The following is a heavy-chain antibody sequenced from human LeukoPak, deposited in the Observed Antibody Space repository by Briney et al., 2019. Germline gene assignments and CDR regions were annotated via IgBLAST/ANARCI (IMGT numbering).Heavy chain of an antibody. D-gene: IGHD3-10*01. J-gene: IGHJ3*02. V-gene: IGHV3-30*02. CDR3: ARESTGIGAFDI. CDR1: GFTFSSYG. Sequence: GGSLRLSCAASGFTFSSYGMHWVRQAPGKGLEWVAFIRYDGGNKYYADSVKGRFTISRDNSKNTLYLQMNSLRAEDTAVYYCARESTGIGAFDIWGQGTMVTVSS. CDR2: IRYDGGNK.